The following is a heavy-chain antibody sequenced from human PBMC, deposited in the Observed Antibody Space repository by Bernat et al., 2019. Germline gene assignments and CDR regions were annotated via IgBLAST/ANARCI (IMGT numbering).Heavy chain of an antibody. D-gene: IGHD3-10*01. CDR1: GGSISSGGYY. CDR3: ACMVQGVIIKGGQNWFDP. CDR2: IYYSGST. Sequence: QVQLQESGPGLVKPSQTLSLTCTVSGGSISSGGYYWSWIRQHPGKGLEWIGYIYYSGSTYYNPSLKSRVTISVDTSKNQFSLKLSSVTAADTAVYYCACMVQGVIIKGGQNWFDPWGQGTLVTVSS. V-gene: IGHV4-31*03. J-gene: IGHJ5*02.